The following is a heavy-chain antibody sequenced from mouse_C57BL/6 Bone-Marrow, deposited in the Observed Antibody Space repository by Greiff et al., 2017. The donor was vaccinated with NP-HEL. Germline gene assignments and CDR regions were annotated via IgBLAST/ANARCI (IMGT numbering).Heavy chain of an antibody. Sequence: VQLQHSGAELVRPGASVKLSCTASGFNIKDDYMHWVKQRPEQGLEWIGWIDPENGDTEYASKFQGKATITADTSSNTAYLQLSSLTSEDTAVYYCTTWGLRRSYYAMDYWGQGTSVTVSS. J-gene: IGHJ4*01. V-gene: IGHV14-4*01. CDR3: TTWGLRRSYYAMDY. D-gene: IGHD2-2*01. CDR2: IDPENGDT. CDR1: GFNIKDDY.